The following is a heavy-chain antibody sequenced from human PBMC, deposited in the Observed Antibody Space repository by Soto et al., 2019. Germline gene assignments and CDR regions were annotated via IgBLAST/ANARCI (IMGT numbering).Heavy chain of an antibody. J-gene: IGHJ4*02. CDR3: ARQRTPVVTQAYFDN. Sequence: SETLSLTCIVSGESISSSSYYWGWIRQPPGKGLEWIGSINYSGRTYYNPSFKSRVTISIDTSKNQFSLKLSSVTATDTAVYYCARQRTPVVTQAYFDNWGQGALVTVSS. CDR2: INYSGRT. CDR1: GESISSSSYY. D-gene: IGHD2-21*02. V-gene: IGHV4-39*01.